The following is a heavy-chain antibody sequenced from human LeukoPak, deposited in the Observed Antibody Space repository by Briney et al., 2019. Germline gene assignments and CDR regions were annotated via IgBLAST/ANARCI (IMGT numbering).Heavy chain of an antibody. CDR2: ISFEGSKK. CDR1: GFTFSSYA. D-gene: IGHD6-19*01. J-gene: IGHJ4*02. CDR3: ARNNIFGYASDWPLDY. Sequence: GRSLRLSCAASGFTFSSYAIDWVRQAPGKGLEWVALISFEGSKKYYAESVKGRFTISRDNSKNTLYLQMNSLRPEDTAVYYCARNNIFGYASDWPLDYWGQGTLVSVSS. V-gene: IGHV3-30-3*01.